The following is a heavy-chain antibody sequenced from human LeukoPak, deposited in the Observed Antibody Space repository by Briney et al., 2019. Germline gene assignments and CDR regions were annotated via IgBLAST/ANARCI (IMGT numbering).Heavy chain of an antibody. Sequence: PSQTLSLTCTVSGDSISSGDYYWSWIRQPPGKGLEWIGYIYYSGSTYYNPSLKSRVTISVDTSKDQFSLKLSSVTAADTAVYYWARGHPRAYYYDSSGYHPADAFDIWGQGTMVTVSS. D-gene: IGHD3-22*01. V-gene: IGHV4-30-4*01. CDR3: ARGHPRAYYYDSSGYHPADAFDI. J-gene: IGHJ3*02. CDR2: IYYSGST. CDR1: GDSISSGDYY.